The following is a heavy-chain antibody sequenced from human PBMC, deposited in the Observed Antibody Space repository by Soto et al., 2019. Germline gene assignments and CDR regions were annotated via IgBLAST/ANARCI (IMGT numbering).Heavy chain of an antibody. CDR3: ARVRGIPADADY. CDR2: ISAYNGNT. D-gene: IGHD2-2*01. Sequence: QVQLVQSGAEVRKPGASVKVSCKASGYTFTTSGISWVRQAPGQGLEWMAMISAYNGNTNYAQKFQGRVTLTTDTPTSEAYMELRRLKSDGTATYYCARVRGIPADADYWGQGSLVTVSS. J-gene: IGHJ4*02. CDR1: GYTFTTSG. V-gene: IGHV1-18*01.